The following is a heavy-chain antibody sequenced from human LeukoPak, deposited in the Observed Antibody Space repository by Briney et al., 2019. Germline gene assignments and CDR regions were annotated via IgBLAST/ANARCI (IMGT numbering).Heavy chain of an antibody. J-gene: IGHJ4*02. D-gene: IGHD3-16*01. CDR3: ARQFGNYMAY. CDR1: GDSVSINSAA. Sequence: SQTLSLTFAISGDSVSINSAAWHWVRQSPSRGLEWLGRTYYRSKWYNEYAVSVRSRITINPDTSKNQFSLQLNSVTPEDTAVYYCARQFGNYMAYWGQGTLVTVSS. CDR2: TYYRSKWYN. V-gene: IGHV6-1*01.